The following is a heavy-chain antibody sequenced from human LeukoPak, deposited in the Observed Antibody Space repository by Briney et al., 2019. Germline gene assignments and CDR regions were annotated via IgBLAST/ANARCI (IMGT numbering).Heavy chain of an antibody. D-gene: IGHD3-9*01. CDR1: GGSFSSYY. V-gene: IGHV4-59*01. J-gene: IGHJ5*02. CDR2: IYYSGST. CDR3: ARTSLDYDILTGYYSWFDP. Sequence: PSETLSLTCAVSGGSFSSYYWSWIRQPPGKGLEWIGYIYYSGSTNYNPSLKSRVTISVDTSKNQFSLKLSCVTAADTAVYYCARTSLDYDILTGYYSWFDPWGQGTLVTVSS.